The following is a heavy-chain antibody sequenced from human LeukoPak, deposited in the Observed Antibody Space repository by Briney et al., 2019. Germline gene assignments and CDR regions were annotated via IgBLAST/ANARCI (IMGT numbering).Heavy chain of an antibody. Sequence: ASVKVSCKASGYTFTSYGISWVRQAPGQGLEWMGWISAYNGNTNYAQKLQGRVTMTTDTSTSTAYMELRSLRSDDTAVYYCARGLYYYDSSGYPGDIWGQGTMVTVSS. V-gene: IGHV1-18*01. J-gene: IGHJ3*02. D-gene: IGHD3-22*01. CDR3: ARGLYYYDSSGYPGDI. CDR1: GYTFTSYG. CDR2: ISAYNGNT.